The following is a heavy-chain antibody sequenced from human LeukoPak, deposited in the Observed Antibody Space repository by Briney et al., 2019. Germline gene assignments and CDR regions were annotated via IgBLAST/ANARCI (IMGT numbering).Heavy chain of an antibody. V-gene: IGHV4-31*03. CDR3: ARGGNAFDI. CDR1: GGSISSAGYD. D-gene: IGHD1-26*01. J-gene: IGHJ3*02. CDR2: IYYSGTT. Sequence: SQTLSLTCTVSGGSISSAGYDWSWIRQHSGKGLEWIGNIYYSGTTYYNPSLKSRVTISVDTSKNQFSLKLSSVTAADTAVYYCARGGNAFDIWGQGTMVTVSS.